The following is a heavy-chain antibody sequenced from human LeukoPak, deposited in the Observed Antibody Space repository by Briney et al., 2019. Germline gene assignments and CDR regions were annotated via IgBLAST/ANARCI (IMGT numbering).Heavy chain of an antibody. CDR1: SGSISSYY. V-gene: IGHV4-59*01. J-gene: IGHJ4*02. D-gene: IGHD6-13*01. Sequence: SETLSLTCTVSSGSISSYYWSWIRQPPGKGLEWNGYIYNIGSTSYNPSLKSRVTISVDTSKKQFSLKLSSVTAADTAVYYCARGAAALNFDHWGQGTLVTVSS. CDR3: ARGAAALNFDH. CDR2: IYNIGST.